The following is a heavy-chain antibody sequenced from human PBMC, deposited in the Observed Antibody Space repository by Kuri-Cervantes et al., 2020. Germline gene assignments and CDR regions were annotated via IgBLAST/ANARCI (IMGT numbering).Heavy chain of an antibody. V-gene: IGHV3-21*01. J-gene: IGHJ6*03. CDR1: GFTFSSYS. Sequence: ESLKISCAASGFTFSSYSMNWVRQAPGKGLEWVSSISSSSSYIYYADSVKGRFTISRDNAKNSLYLQMNSLRAEDTAVYYCTSVWGYGDIYYMDVWGKGTTVTVSS. CDR2: ISSSSSYI. CDR3: TSVWGYGDIYYMDV. D-gene: IGHD4-17*01.